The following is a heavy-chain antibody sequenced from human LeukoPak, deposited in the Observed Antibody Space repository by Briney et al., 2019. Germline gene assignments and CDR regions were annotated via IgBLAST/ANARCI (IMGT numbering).Heavy chain of an antibody. V-gene: IGHV3-48*01. J-gene: IGHJ4*02. CDR1: GFTFSSYS. CDR3: ARDSGYYYDSSGD. CDR2: ISSSSSTI. D-gene: IGHD3-22*01. Sequence: GGSLRLSCAASGFTFSSYSMNWVRQAPGKGLEWVSYISSSSSTIYYADSVKGRFTISRDNAKNSLYLQMNSLRAEDTAVYYCARDSGYYYDSSGDWGQGTLVTDSS.